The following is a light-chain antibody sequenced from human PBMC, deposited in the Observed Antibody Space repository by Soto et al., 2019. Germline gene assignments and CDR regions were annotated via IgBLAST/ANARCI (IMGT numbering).Light chain of an antibody. V-gene: IGKV2D-29*02. CDR2: EVS. CDR1: QSLLHITGETF. J-gene: IGKJ5*01. CDR3: MQSTQPPPR. Sequence: DVVMTQDPISLSVAPGQPASISCKSSQSLLHITGETFLFWYLQKPGQSPQLLIYEVSTRVSGVPDRFSGSGSGTDFTLEISRVETDDVGIYYCMQSTQPPPRFAEGTRLEIK.